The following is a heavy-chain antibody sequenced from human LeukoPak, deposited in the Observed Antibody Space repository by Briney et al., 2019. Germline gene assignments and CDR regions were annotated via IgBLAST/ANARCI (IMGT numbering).Heavy chain of an antibody. CDR3: AKDIAPYYYDSSGYGSFDY. D-gene: IGHD3-22*01. CDR2: ISGSGGST. V-gene: IGHV3-23*01. J-gene: IGHJ4*02. Sequence: PGGSLRLSCAASGFIFSSYAMSWVRQAPGKGLEWVSAISGSGGSTYCADSVKGRFTISRDNSKNTLYLQMNSLRAEDTAVYYCAKDIAPYYYDSSGYGSFDYWGQGTLVTVSS. CDR1: GFIFSSYA.